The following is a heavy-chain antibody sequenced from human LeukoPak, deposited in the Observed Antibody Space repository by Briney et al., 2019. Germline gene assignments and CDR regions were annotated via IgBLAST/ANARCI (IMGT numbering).Heavy chain of an antibody. D-gene: IGHD5-24*01. J-gene: IGHJ5*02. CDR1: GGSISSSSYY. V-gene: IGHV4-39*01. Sequence: SETLSLTCTVSGGSISSSSYYWGWIRQPPGKGLEWIGSIYYSGSTYYNPSLKSRVTISVDTSKNQFSLKLSSVTAADTAVYYCAGLRWLQLMGWFDPWGQGTLVTVSS. CDR3: AGLRWLQLMGWFDP. CDR2: IYYSGST.